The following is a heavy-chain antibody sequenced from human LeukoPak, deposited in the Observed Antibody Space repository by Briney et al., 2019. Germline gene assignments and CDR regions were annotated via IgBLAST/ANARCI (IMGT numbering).Heavy chain of an antibody. V-gene: IGHV4-4*02. CDR3: ARHLTYGDYVY. J-gene: IGHJ4*02. CDR2: IYHSGST. CDR1: GGSISSSNW. D-gene: IGHD4-17*01. Sequence: PSETLSLTCAVSGGSISSSNWWSWVRQPPGKGLEWIGEIYHSGSTNYNPSLKSRVTISVDMSKNQFSLKLSSVIAADTAVYYCARHLTYGDYVYWGQGTLVTVSS.